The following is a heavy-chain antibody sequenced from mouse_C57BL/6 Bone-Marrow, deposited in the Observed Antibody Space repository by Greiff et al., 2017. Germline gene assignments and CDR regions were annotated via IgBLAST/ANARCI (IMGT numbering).Heavy chain of an antibody. CDR1: GYSFTDYN. J-gene: IGHJ3*01. D-gene: IGHD1-1*01. CDR3: AILRYGCAY. V-gene: IGHV1-39*01. CDR2: ITPNYGTT. Sequence: VQLQQSGPELVKPGASVKISCKASGYSFTDYNMNWVKQSNGKSLEWIGVITPNYGTTSTNHKFKGKATLTVDQSSSTAYMQLNILTSEDTAVYYCAILRYGCAYWGQGTLVTVSA.